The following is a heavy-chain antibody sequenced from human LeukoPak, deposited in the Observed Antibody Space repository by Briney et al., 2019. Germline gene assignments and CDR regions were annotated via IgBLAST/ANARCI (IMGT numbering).Heavy chain of an antibody. CDR2: NSAYNGNT. V-gene: IGHV1-18*01. Sequence: GASMKVSCKASGDTFTNYAISGVRQAPGQWLEWMGCNSAYNGNTNYAQKLEGRVTMTTDTSTSTAYMELRSLTSDDTAVYYCARDRRGEVPPYYFDYWGQGTLVTVSS. D-gene: IGHD3-16*01. CDR3: ARDRRGEVPPYYFDY. CDR1: GDTFTNYA. J-gene: IGHJ4*02.